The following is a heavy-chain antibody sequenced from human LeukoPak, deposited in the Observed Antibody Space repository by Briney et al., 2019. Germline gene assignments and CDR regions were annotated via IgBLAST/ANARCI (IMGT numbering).Heavy chain of an antibody. CDR1: GLTFRSYV. V-gene: IGHV3-23*01. CDR2: IGGSGGST. J-gene: IGHJ6*03. CDR3: AKVPMFGYMDV. Sequence: GGSLRLSCVASGLTFRSYVMNWVRQAPGKGLEWVSSIGGSGGSTNYADSVKGRFTISRDNSKNTLYLQMNSLRAEDTAVYYCAKVPMFGYMDVWGKGTTVTVSS. D-gene: IGHD3-10*02.